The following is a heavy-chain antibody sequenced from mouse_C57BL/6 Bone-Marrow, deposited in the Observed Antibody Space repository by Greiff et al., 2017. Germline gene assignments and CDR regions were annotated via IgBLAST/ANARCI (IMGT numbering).Heavy chain of an antibody. CDR1: GFSLTSYG. Sequence: QVQLQQSGPGLVQPSQSLSITCTVSGFSLTSYGVHWVRQSPGKGLEWLGVIWRGGSTDYNAAFMSRLSITKDNSKSQVFFKMNSLQADDTAIYYCAKKVRWLRRRTWFAYWGQGTLVTVSA. CDR2: IWRGGST. CDR3: AKKVRWLRRRTWFAY. V-gene: IGHV2-5*01. D-gene: IGHD2-2*01. J-gene: IGHJ3*01.